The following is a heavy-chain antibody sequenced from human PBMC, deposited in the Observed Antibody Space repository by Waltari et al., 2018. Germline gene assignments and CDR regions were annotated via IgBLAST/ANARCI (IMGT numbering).Heavy chain of an antibody. J-gene: IGHJ3*01. CDR2: MSYVGTT. V-gene: IGHV4-39*01. CDR1: GGSITNTGHY. D-gene: IGHD5-12*01. CDR3: ATYIGASVGTAAFDV. Sequence: GGSITNTGHYLGWLRQPPGQGLEWIGTMSYVGTTYSSPSLNSRVTVSRDTPKNQLSLTLGSVTASDTAVYYCATYIGASVGTAAFDVWGQGAMVTVSS.